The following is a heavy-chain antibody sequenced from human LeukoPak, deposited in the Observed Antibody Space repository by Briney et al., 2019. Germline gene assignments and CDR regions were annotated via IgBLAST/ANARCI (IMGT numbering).Heavy chain of an antibody. V-gene: IGHV3-7*01. J-gene: IGHJ6*03. CDR1: GFTLSTYA. CDR3: ARLRYNDFWSGHWKYYYYMDV. Sequence: PGGSLRLSCAASGFTLSTYAMSWVRQAPGKGLEWVANIKQDGSEKYYVDSVKGRFTISRDNAKNSLYLQMNSLRAEDTALYYCARLRYNDFWSGHWKYYYYMDVWGKGTTVTVSS. CDR2: IKQDGSEK. D-gene: IGHD3-3*01.